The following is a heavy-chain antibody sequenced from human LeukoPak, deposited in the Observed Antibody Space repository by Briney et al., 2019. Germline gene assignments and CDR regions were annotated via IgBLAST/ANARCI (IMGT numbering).Heavy chain of an antibody. CDR1: GGSISSYY. Sequence: PSETLSLTCTVSGGSISSYYWSWIRQPPGKGLEWIGYIYYSGSTNYNPSLKSRVTISVDPSKNQFSLKLSSVTAADTAVYYCARDRYYDFWSGSNDAFDIWGQGTMVTVSS. D-gene: IGHD3-3*01. CDR2: IYYSGST. J-gene: IGHJ3*02. V-gene: IGHV4-59*01. CDR3: ARDRYYDFWSGSNDAFDI.